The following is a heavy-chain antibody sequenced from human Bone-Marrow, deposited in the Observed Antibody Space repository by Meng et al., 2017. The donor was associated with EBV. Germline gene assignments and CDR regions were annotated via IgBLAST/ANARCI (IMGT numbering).Heavy chain of an antibody. CDR3: ARDSDILTGPGGY. V-gene: IGHV1-69*01. D-gene: IGHD3-9*01. J-gene: IGHJ4*02. CDR1: GGTFSSYA. Sequence: VRVGAFGARGNTPGYQVNVSCKASGGTFSSYAISWVRQAPGQGLEWMGGIIPIFGTANYAQKFQGRVTITADESTSTAYMELSSLRSEDTAVYYCARDSDILTGPGGYWGQGTLVTVSS. CDR2: IIPIFGTA.